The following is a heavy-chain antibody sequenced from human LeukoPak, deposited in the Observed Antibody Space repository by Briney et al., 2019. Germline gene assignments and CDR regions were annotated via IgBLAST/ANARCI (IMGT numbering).Heavy chain of an antibody. D-gene: IGHD4-23*01. Sequence: ASVNVSCKASGYTFTSYGISWVRQAPGQGLEWMGWISAYNGNTNYAQKLQGRVTMTTDTSTSTAYMELRSLRSDDTAVYYCARDLQVDYGGNSGYWGQGTLVTVSS. V-gene: IGHV1-18*01. J-gene: IGHJ4*02. CDR1: GYTFTSYG. CDR2: ISAYNGNT. CDR3: ARDLQVDYGGNSGY.